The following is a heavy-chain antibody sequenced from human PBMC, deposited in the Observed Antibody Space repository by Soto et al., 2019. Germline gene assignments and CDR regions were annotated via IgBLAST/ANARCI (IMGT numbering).Heavy chain of an antibody. V-gene: IGHV3-30*18. CDR2: ISYGGSNK. CDR3: AKGSFYGSGTERGAFDI. J-gene: IGHJ3*02. CDR1: GFTFSSYG. D-gene: IGHD3-10*01. Sequence: GGSLRLSCAASGFTFSSYGMHWVRQAPGKGLEWVAVISYGGSNKYYADSVKGRFTISRDNSKNTLYLQMNSLRAEDTAVYYCAKGSFYGSGTERGAFDIWGQGTMVTVSS.